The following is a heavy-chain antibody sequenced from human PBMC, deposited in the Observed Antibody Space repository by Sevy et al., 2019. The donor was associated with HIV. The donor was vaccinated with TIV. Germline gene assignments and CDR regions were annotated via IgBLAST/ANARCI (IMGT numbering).Heavy chain of an antibody. D-gene: IGHD6-19*01. Sequence: GGSLRLSCAASGFTFSDYYMSWIRQAPGKGLEWVSYISGSGGTIYDADSVKGRCASSRDNAKNSLYLQMNSLRAEDTAVYYCASHSKRISVAGTIYFQHWGQGTLVTVSS. CDR1: GFTFSDYY. J-gene: IGHJ1*01. V-gene: IGHV3-11*01. CDR3: ASHSKRISVAGTIYFQH. CDR2: ISGSGGTI.